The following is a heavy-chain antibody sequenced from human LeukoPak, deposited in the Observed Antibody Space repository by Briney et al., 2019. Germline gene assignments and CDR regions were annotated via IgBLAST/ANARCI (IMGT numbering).Heavy chain of an antibody. Sequence: SSETLSLTGTVSGGSISSYYWSWIRQPPGKGLEWIGYIYYSGSTNYNPSLKSRVTISVDTSKNQFSLKLSSVTAADTAVYYCASLAVAGTVFAFDIWGQGTMVTVSS. CDR1: GGSISSYY. D-gene: IGHD6-19*01. J-gene: IGHJ3*02. V-gene: IGHV4-59*01. CDR2: IYYSGST. CDR3: ASLAVAGTVFAFDI.